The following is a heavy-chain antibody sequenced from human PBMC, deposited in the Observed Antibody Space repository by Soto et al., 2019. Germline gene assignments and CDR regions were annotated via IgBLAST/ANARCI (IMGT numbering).Heavy chain of an antibody. J-gene: IGHJ4*02. CDR2: IYTSGST. D-gene: IGHD3-16*01. V-gene: IGHV4-4*07. Sequence: ESLSLTCTVSGGSISSYYWSWIRQPAGKGLEWIGRIYTSGSTNYNPSLKSRVTMSVDTSKNQFSLKLSSVTAADTAVYYCASSYPYDYVWGSSFDYWGQGTLVTVSS. CDR1: GGSISSYY. CDR3: ASSYPYDYVWGSSFDY.